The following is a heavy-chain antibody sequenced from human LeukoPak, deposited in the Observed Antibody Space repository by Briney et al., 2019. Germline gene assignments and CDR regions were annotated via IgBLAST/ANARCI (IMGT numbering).Heavy chain of an antibody. J-gene: IGHJ4*02. CDR3: ARDRWRYYGSGSYFPFDY. V-gene: IGHV1-18*01. CDR2: ISAYNGNT. CDR1: GYTFISYG. D-gene: IGHD3-10*01. Sequence: GASVKVSCKASGYTFISYGISWVRQAPGQGLEWMGWISAYNGNTNYAQKLQGRVTMTTDTSTSTAYMELRSLRSDDTAVYYCARDRWRYYGSGSYFPFDYWGQGTLVTVSS.